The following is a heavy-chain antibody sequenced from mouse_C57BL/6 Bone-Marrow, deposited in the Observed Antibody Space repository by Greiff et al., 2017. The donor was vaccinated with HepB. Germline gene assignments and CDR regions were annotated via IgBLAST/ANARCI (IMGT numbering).Heavy chain of an antibody. D-gene: IGHD1-2*01. V-gene: IGHV1-74*01. J-gene: IGHJ4*01. CDR2: IHPSDSDT. CDR1: GYTFTSYW. Sequence: QVQLQQPGAELVKPGASVKVSCKASGYTFTSYWMHWVKQRPGQGLEWIGRIHPSDSDTNYNQKFKGKATLTVDKSSSTAYMQLSSLTSEDSAVYYCARRWGCYGCYAMDYWGQGTSVTVSS. CDR3: ARRWGCYGCYAMDY.